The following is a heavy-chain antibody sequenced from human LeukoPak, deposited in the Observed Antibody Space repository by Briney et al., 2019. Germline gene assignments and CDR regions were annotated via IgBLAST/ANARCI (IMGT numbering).Heavy chain of an antibody. CDR1: GRTFSSYA. Sequence: GPCVNLSCKVSGRTFSSYAISWVRQPPGQGLEWVGGILPILGTAIYAQKFQGRVTITADKSTSTAYMELSSLRSEDTAVYYCASPVVPAAPVYYYYGMDVWGKGTTVTVSS. CDR2: ILPILGTA. CDR3: ASPVVPAAPVYYYYGMDV. V-gene: IGHV1-69*06. D-gene: IGHD2-2*01. J-gene: IGHJ6*04.